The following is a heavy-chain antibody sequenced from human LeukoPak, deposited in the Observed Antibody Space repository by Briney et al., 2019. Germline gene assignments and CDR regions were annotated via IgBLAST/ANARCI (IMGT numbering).Heavy chain of an antibody. D-gene: IGHD2-2*01. Sequence: GGSLRLSCAASGFTFSSYAMSWVRQAPGKGLEWVSTISGSGFSTYYADSVKGRFTISRDNSKNTLYLQMNSLRAEDTAVYYCAKTGYQLVLTGFDFWGQGTLVTVSS. J-gene: IGHJ4*02. CDR1: GFTFSSYA. CDR3: AKTGYQLVLTGFDF. CDR2: ISGSGFST. V-gene: IGHV3-23*01.